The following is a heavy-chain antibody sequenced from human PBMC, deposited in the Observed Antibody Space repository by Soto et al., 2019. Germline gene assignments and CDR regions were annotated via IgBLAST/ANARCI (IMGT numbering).Heavy chain of an antibody. CDR3: ARRSRGNSGYDYDY. CDR1: GGSISSSSYY. J-gene: IGHJ4*02. V-gene: IGHV4-39*01. Sequence: QLQLQESGPGLVKPSETLSLTCTVSGGSISSSSYYWGWIRQPPGKGLEWIGSIYYSGSTYYNPSLKSRVTISVDTSKNQFSLKLSPVTAADTAVYYCARRSRGNSGYDYDYWGQGTLVTVSS. D-gene: IGHD5-12*01. CDR2: IYYSGST.